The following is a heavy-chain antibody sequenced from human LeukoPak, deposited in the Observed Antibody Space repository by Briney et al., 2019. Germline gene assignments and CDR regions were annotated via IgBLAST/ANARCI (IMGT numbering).Heavy chain of an antibody. CDR1: QLTFRAYY. CDR2: ISNSGSST. D-gene: IGHD2-2*01. Sequence: PGRSRRLSCAASQLTFRAYYMVWIRQAPGKALEWVSYISNSGSSTKYAGSVKGRFPLSRDNAKTSLSLHMHSVSPEDTAVYYCARADRTSCFDYWGQGTLVTVSS. J-gene: IGHJ4*02. CDR3: ARADRTSCFDY. V-gene: IGHV3-11*05.